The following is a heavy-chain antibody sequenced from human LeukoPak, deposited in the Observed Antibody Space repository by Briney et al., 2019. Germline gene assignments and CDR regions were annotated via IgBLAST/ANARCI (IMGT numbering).Heavy chain of an antibody. V-gene: IGHV3-23*01. CDR2: ISGNGINT. J-gene: IGHJ4*02. D-gene: IGHD3-16*01. CDR1: GFTFNSYA. Sequence: PGGSLRLSCATSGFTFNSYAMNWVRQAPGKGLEWVSIISGNGINTYYADSVKGRFTISRDDSKNTLYLQMNSLRAEDTAIYYRARGVSDWGQGTLVTVAS. CDR3: ARGVSD.